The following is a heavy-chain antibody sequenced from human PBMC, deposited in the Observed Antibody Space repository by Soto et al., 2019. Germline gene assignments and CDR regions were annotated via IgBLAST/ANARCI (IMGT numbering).Heavy chain of an antibody. J-gene: IGHJ4*02. V-gene: IGHV3-7*03. D-gene: IGHD5-18*01. Sequence: LRLTCAASGFTFSTYSMSWVRQAPGKGLEWVANINKDGGQKYYVDSLKGRFTISRDNAKNSLFLQMNSLGAEDTAVYYCARPWDTAMVSTWNYWGQGTLVTVSS. CDR2: INKDGGQK. CDR1: GFTFSTYS. CDR3: ARPWDTAMVSTWNY.